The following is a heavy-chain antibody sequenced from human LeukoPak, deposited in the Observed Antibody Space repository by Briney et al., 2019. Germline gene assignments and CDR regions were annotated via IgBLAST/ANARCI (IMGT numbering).Heavy chain of an antibody. CDR3: ARVCRDYDILTGYYRDLYYYYYYMDV. Sequence: PSETLSLTCAVSGGSISSSNWWSWVRQPPGKGLEWIGEIYHSGSTNYNPSLKSRVTISVDTSKNQFSLKLSSVTAADTAVYYCARVCRDYDILTGYYRDLYYYYYYMDVWGKGTTVTISS. D-gene: IGHD3-9*01. J-gene: IGHJ6*03. CDR1: GGSISSSNW. CDR2: IYHSGST. V-gene: IGHV4-4*02.